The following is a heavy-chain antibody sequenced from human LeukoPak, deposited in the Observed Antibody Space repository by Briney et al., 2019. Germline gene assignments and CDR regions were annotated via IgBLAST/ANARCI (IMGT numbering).Heavy chain of an antibody. CDR3: ASSLGDFLSDAFDI. Sequence: GRSLRLSCVASGFTFSSYGMHWVRQAPGKGLEWVAVIWYDGSNKYYADSVKGRFTISRDNSKNTLYLQMNSLRAEDTAVYYCASSLGDFLSDAFDIWGQGTMVTVSS. J-gene: IGHJ3*02. CDR1: GFTFSSYG. CDR2: IWYDGSNK. D-gene: IGHD4-17*01. V-gene: IGHV3-33*01.